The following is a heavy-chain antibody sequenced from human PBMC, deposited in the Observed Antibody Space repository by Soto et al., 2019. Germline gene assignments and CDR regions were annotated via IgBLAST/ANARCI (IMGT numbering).Heavy chain of an antibody. CDR3: AREKGYISGPKNFDS. Sequence: SETLSLTCTVSGGSVSSGDYFWSWIRQPPGKGLEWTGYIYDSGSSYYNPSLKRRVTMSVDTSKNQFSLKLRSVTAADTAMYYCAREKGYISGPKNFDSWGQGTLVTVSS. CDR2: IYDSGSS. J-gene: IGHJ4*02. D-gene: IGHD5-12*01. CDR1: GGSVSSGDYF. V-gene: IGHV4-30-4*01.